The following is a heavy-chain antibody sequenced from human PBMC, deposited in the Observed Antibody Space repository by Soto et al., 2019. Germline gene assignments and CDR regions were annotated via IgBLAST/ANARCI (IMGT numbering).Heavy chain of an antibody. Sequence: QVQLVESGGGVVQPGRSLRLSCAASGFTLSSYGMNWVGQAPSKGLAWVAVISSDGSNKYYADSVTGRFTISRDNSKHTLYLQMNSLRPEDTAVYYCVGGYYFGDYWGQGTLVTVS. J-gene: IGHJ4*02. D-gene: IGHD3-22*01. CDR3: VGGYYFGDY. CDR2: ISSDGSNK. V-gene: IGHV3-30*03. CDR1: GFTLSSYG.